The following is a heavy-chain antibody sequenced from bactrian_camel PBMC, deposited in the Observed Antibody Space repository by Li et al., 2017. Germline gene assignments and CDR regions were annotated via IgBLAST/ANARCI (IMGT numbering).Heavy chain of an antibody. V-gene: IGHV3-3*01. D-gene: IGHD1*01. J-gene: IGHJ6*01. CDR1: GLTYYGTYC. CDR3: AADPIGGPVANNFIY. Sequence: HVQLVESGGGSVQAGASLRLSCATSGLTYYGTYCMAWFRQAPGKERELVASLYTGVGSPHYADSVKGRFTVSHDNTEKALYLQMNSLKPEDTAMYYCAADPIGGPVANNFIYWGQGTQVTVSP. CDR2: LYTGVGSP.